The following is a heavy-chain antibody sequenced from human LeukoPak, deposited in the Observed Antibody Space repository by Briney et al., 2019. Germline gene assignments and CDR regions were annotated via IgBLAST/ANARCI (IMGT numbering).Heavy chain of an antibody. Sequence: PSETLSLTCTVSGHSINTNLWNWIRQPPGRGLEWIGYIYYSGSTNYSPSLKSRVAISIDTSKNQFSLKLSSVTPADTAVYYCARERRPYGGLKYFNYWGQGTLVTVSS. CDR1: GHSINTNL. D-gene: IGHD4-17*01. CDR2: IYYSGST. J-gene: IGHJ4*02. V-gene: IGHV4-59*01. CDR3: ARERRPYGGLKYFNY.